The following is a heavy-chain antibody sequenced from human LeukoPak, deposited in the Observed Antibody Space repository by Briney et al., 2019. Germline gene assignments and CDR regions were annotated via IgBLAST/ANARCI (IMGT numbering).Heavy chain of an antibody. CDR2: IYNSGST. CDR1: GGSISSGDYY. CDR3: ARVWQWLFAVDY. J-gene: IGHJ4*02. V-gene: IGHV4-30-4*01. D-gene: IGHD6-19*01. Sequence: SETLSLTCNVSGGSISSGDYYWSWIRQPPGKGLEWIGYIYNSGSTYYNPSLKSRVIISADTSKNQFSLNLNSVTAADTAVYYCARVWQWLFAVDYCGQGTLGTVSS.